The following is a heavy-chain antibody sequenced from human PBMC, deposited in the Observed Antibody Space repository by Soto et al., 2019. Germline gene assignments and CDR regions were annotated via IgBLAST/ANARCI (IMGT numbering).Heavy chain of an antibody. Sequence: SETQSLTCTVSGGSISSSSSYWGWIRQPPGKGLEWVGSIYYLGNTYYNPSLESRVTISVDTSKNQFSLKLSSVTAADTAVYYCARAAHYSSPFRWFDPWGQGTLVTVSS. CDR3: ARAAHYSSPFRWFDP. J-gene: IGHJ5*02. D-gene: IGHD6-13*01. V-gene: IGHV4-39*07. CDR1: GGSISSSSSY. CDR2: IYYLGNT.